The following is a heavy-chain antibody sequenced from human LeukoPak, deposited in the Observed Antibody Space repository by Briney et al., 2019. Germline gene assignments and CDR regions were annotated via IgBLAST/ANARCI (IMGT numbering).Heavy chain of an antibody. CDR2: IYYSGST. V-gene: IGHV4-39*07. J-gene: IGHJ6*03. D-gene: IGHD6-6*01. Sequence: PSETLSLTCTVSGGSISSSSYYWGWIRQPPGKGLEWIGSIYYSGSTYYNPSLKSRVTISVDTSKNQFSLKLSSVTAADTAVYYCARDKVRYWSSYYMDVWGKGTTVTVSS. CDR1: GGSISSSSYY. CDR3: ARDKVRYWSSYYMDV.